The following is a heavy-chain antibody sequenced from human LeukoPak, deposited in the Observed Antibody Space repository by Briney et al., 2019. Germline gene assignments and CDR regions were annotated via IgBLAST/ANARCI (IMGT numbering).Heavy chain of an antibody. CDR2: KFDGGRD. V-gene: IGHV4-59*02. CDR3: ATTTLLAPDGRAEYFQY. J-gene: IGHJ1*01. CDR1: DDSVTTYY. D-gene: IGHD3-3*01. Sequence: PSETLSLTCTVSDDSVTTYYWRWIRQPPGRGPEWIAYKFDGGRDVYNPSLKSRVTVSVDASEKQFSLSLRSVTATHRAIYYCATTTLLAPDGRAEYFQYWGQGTLVIVSS.